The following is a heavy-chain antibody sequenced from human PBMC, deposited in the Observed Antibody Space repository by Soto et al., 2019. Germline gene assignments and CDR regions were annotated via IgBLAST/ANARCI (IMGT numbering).Heavy chain of an antibody. D-gene: IGHD6-13*01. Sequence: PSETLSLTCNVSGGPLTTYFWSWIRQPPGKGLEWIGSIFYTGSTYYSPSLKGRLTISVDPSKNQFSLKLTYVTAADTAMYYCARPKTIGAAAGKGWFDPWGQGTLVTVSS. CDR1: GGPLTTYF. CDR3: ARPKTIGAAAGKGWFDP. V-gene: IGHV4-59*05. J-gene: IGHJ5*02. CDR2: IFYTGST.